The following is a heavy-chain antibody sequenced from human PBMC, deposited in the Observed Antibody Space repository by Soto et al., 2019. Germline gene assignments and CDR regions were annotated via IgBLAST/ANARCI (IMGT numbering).Heavy chain of an antibody. CDR1: GGSFSGYY. Sequence: SETLSLTCAVYGGSFSGYYWSWIRQPPGKGREWIGEINHSGSTTYNPSLKSRVTVSVDTSKNQFSLTLSSVTAADTAVYYCARSGSYRYFDDWGQGTLVTVSS. J-gene: IGHJ4*02. V-gene: IGHV4-34*01. D-gene: IGHD3-16*02. CDR2: INHSGST. CDR3: ARSGSYRYFDD.